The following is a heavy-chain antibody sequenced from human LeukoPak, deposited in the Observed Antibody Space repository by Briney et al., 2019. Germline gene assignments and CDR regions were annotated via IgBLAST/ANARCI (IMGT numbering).Heavy chain of an antibody. CDR1: GFIFDNYA. Sequence: TGGSLRLSCAAPGFIFDNYAIHWVRQAPRKGLEWVSLISGDGGSTFYADSVRGRFTISRDNTRKSLSLQMSSLRSEDTALYYCARESESSGWYDYWGQGTLVTVSS. CDR3: ARESESSGWYDY. J-gene: IGHJ4*02. V-gene: IGHV3-43*02. CDR2: ISGDGGST. D-gene: IGHD6-19*01.